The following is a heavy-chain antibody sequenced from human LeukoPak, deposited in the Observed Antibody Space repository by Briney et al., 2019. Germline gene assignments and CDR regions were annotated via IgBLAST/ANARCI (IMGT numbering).Heavy chain of an antibody. CDR1: GFTFSSYT. V-gene: IGHV3-30-3*01. J-gene: IGHJ4*02. CDR3: ARASSYGLGY. D-gene: IGHD5-18*01. CDR2: ISFDGINN. Sequence: GGSLRLSCAASGFTFSSYTMHWVRQAPGKGLEWVAVISFDGINNYYADSVKGRFTISRDNSKSTLFLQMNSLRAEDTAVYYCARASSYGLGYWGQGTLVTVSS.